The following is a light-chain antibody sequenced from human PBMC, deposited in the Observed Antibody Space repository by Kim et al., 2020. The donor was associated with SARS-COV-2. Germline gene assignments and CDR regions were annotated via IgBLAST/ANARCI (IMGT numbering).Light chain of an antibody. J-gene: IGLJ1*01. V-gene: IGLV1-40*01. Sequence: SVTRSAPGSRSNIGAVSDVRWYQHLPGPAPNLLIFGVTTRASGVPGRFSGSKSGTSASLAITGLQAEDEGDYYCHSYDSGLTGYVFGSGTKVTVL. CDR1: RSNIGAVSD. CDR3: HSYDSGLTGYV. CDR2: GVT.